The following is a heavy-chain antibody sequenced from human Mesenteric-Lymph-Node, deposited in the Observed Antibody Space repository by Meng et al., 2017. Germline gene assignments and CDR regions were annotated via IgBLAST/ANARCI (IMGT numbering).Heavy chain of an antibody. Sequence: VQLQQWGAGLLKPSETLSLTCSVNGGSLSVAYWNWIRQPPGKGLEWIGEIIHGGSPSYNPSLKSRVTISIDTSKNQLSLMLSSVTAADTAVYYCARRPTGIDYWGQGTLVTVSS. J-gene: IGHJ4*02. CDR2: IIHGGSP. CDR3: ARRPTGIDY. D-gene: IGHD2-8*02. CDR1: GGSLSVAY. V-gene: IGHV4-34*12.